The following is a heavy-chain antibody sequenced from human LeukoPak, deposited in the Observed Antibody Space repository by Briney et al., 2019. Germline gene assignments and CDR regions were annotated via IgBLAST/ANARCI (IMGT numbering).Heavy chain of an antibody. D-gene: IGHD2-21*01. J-gene: IGHJ3*02. CDR3: AKDMRAIFYAFDI. V-gene: IGHV3-9*01. CDR2: ISWNSGSI. CDR1: GFTFDDYA. Sequence: PGGSLRLSCAASGFTFDDYAMHWVRQAPGKGLEWVSGISWNSGSIGYADSMKGRFTISRDNAKNSLYLQMNSLRAEDTALYYCAKDMRAIFYAFDIWGQGTMVTVSS.